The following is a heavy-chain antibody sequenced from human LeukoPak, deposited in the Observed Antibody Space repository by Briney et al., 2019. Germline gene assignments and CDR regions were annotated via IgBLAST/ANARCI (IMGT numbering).Heavy chain of an antibody. D-gene: IGHD2-21*01. V-gene: IGHV4-34*01. J-gene: IGHJ4*02. Sequence: SETLSLTCAVYGGSFSGYYWSWIRQPPGRGLEWIGEINHSGSTNYNPSLKSRVTISVDTSKNQFSLKLSSVTAADTAVYYCARQPVVVIADPFDYWGQGTLVTVSS. CDR2: INHSGST. CDR3: ARQPVVVIADPFDY. CDR1: GGSFSGYY.